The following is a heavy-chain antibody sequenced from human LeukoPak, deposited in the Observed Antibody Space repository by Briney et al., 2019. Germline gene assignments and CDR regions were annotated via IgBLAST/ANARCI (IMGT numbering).Heavy chain of an antibody. J-gene: IGHJ4*02. D-gene: IGHD3/OR15-3a*01. CDR3: ASFETRGTGDFDY. CDR1: GFTFSSHS. Sequence: PGGSLRLSCAASGFTFSSHSMNWVRQTPEKGLEWVSSISSDSRSIFYRDSVKGRFTISRDNAQNSVYLQMNTLRAEDTAVYFCASFETRGTGDFDYWGQGALVTVSS. V-gene: IGHV3-21*01. CDR2: ISSDSRSI.